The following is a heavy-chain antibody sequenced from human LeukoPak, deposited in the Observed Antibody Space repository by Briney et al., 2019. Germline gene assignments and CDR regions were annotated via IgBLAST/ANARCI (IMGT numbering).Heavy chain of an antibody. Sequence: GGSLRLSCAASGFTFSSYSMNWVRQAPGKGLEWVSYISSSSSTIYYADSVKGRFTISRDNAKNSLYLQMNSLRAEDTAVYYCARDGPRTYYYDSSGHNGAFDIWGQGTMVTVSS. CDR2: ISSSSSTI. J-gene: IGHJ3*02. CDR1: GFTFSSYS. V-gene: IGHV3-48*01. D-gene: IGHD3-22*01. CDR3: ARDGPRTYYYDSSGHNGAFDI.